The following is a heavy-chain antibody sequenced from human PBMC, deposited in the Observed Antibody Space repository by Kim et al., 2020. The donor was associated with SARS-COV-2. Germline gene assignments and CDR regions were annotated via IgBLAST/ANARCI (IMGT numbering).Heavy chain of an antibody. V-gene: IGHV4-34*01. D-gene: IGHD2-2*02. Sequence: NPSLKSRVTISVDTSKNQFSLKLSSVTAADTAVYYCARSQVVPAAIGLDLWGRGTLVTVSS. J-gene: IGHJ2*01. CDR3: ARSQVVPAAIGLDL.